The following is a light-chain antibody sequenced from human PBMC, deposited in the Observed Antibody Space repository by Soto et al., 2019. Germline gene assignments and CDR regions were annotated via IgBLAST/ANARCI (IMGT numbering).Light chain of an antibody. CDR3: PHYNNWPRT. CDR1: LSVSSN. Sequence: EIVMTQSPATLSVSPGERATLSCRASLSVSSNLAWYQQKPSQAPRLLIYGASTRATGIPARFSGSGSGTEFTLTISTLQSEDFAVYYCPHYNNWPRTFGQGTKVEIK. CDR2: GAS. J-gene: IGKJ1*01. V-gene: IGKV3-15*01.